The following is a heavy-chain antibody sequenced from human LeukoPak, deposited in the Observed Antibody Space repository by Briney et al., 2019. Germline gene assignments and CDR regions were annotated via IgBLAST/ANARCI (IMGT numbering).Heavy chain of an antibody. Sequence: GGSLRLSCAASGFTFSSYWMSWVRQAPGKGLEWVANIKQDGSEKYYVDSVKGRFTISRDNAENSLYLQMNSLRAEDTAVYYCARAIVVVTYDAFDIWGQGTMVTVSS. D-gene: IGHD2-21*02. CDR1: GFTFSSYW. CDR2: IKQDGSEK. J-gene: IGHJ3*02. CDR3: ARAIVVVTYDAFDI. V-gene: IGHV3-7*01.